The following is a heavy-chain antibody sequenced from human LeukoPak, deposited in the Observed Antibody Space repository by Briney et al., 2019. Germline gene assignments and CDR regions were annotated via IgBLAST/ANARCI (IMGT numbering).Heavy chain of an antibody. Sequence: GGSLRLSCAASGFTFDDYAMHWVRQAPGKGLEWVSGISWNSGSIGYADSVKGRFTISRDNAKNSLYLQMNSLRAEDTAVYYCARQGGSGAFDYWGQGTLVTVSS. CDR3: ARQGGSGAFDY. CDR1: GFTFDDYA. CDR2: ISWNSGSI. D-gene: IGHD5-12*01. V-gene: IGHV3-9*01. J-gene: IGHJ4*02.